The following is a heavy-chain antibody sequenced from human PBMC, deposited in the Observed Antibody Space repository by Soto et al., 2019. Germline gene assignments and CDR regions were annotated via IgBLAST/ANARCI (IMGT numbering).Heavy chain of an antibody. CDR2: LHSGGDT. D-gene: IGHD3-10*01. J-gene: IGHJ6*02. V-gene: IGHV3-53*04. CDR1: GIPVSSNY. CDR3: ASDGPYYYASRMDV. Sequence: EVQLVESGGGLVQPGGSLRLSCAASGIPVSSNYMTWVRQAPGKGLEWVSVLHSGGDTYYANSVKGRFTISRHDSTNTLFLQMNSLPAEDTAVYYCASDGPYYYASRMDVWGQGTTVTVSS.